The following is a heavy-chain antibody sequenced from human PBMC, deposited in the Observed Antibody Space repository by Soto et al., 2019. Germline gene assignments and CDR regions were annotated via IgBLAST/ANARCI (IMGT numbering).Heavy chain of an antibody. Sequence: QVQLVQSGTEVKKPGASVKVSCKTSGYTFTSYGISWVRQAPGQGLEWMGLISPYNGDTIYARRFQGRVTMTRDTAIRTAYMEVSSLRSDDTAVYYCARGRASGSYYLLDYWGQGTLVTVSS. CDR3: ARGRASGSYYLLDY. V-gene: IGHV1-18*01. J-gene: IGHJ4*02. CDR2: ISPYNGDT. D-gene: IGHD3-10*01. CDR1: GYTFTSYG.